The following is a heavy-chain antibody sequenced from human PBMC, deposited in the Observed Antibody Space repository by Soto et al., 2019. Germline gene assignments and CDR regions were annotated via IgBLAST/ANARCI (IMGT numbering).Heavy chain of an antibody. CDR3: ARGSDQDWKDFDY. V-gene: IGHV4-31*03. D-gene: IGHD1-1*01. Sequence: SETLSLTCTVSGGSISSGGYYWSWIRQHPGKGLEWIGEINHSGSTNYNPSLKSRVTISVDTSKNQFSLKLSSVTAADTAVYYCARGSDQDWKDFDYWSQGTLVTVSS. CDR2: INHSGST. CDR1: GGSISSGGYY. J-gene: IGHJ4*02.